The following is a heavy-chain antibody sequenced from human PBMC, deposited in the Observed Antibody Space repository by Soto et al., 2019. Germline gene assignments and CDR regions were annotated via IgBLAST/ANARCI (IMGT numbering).Heavy chain of an antibody. V-gene: IGHV3-23*01. CDR2: ISGSGGST. D-gene: IGHD3-3*01. Sequence: EVQLLESGGGLVQPGGSLRLSCAASVFTFSSYAMSWVRQAPGKGLEWVSAISGSGGSTYYADSVKGRFTISRDNSKNTLYLQMNSLRDEDTAVYYCAKGGYDFWSGYYTGYYFDYWGQGTLVTVSS. J-gene: IGHJ4*02. CDR3: AKGGYDFWSGYYTGYYFDY. CDR1: VFTFSSYA.